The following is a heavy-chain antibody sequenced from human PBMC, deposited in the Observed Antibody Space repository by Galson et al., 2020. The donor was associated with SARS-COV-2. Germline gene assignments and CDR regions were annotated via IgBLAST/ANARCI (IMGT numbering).Heavy chain of an antibody. Sequence: SETLSLTCAVYSGSFSGYYWTWIRQPPGKGLEWIGEINHSGGTNYNPSLKSRVTISVDTSKNQFSLKLSSVTAADTAVYFCARGLGCSSTSCYLRFDPWGQGTLVTVSS. CDR2: INHSGGT. D-gene: IGHD2-2*01. J-gene: IGHJ5*02. CDR3: ARGLGCSSTSCYLRFDP. CDR1: SGSFSGYY. V-gene: IGHV4-34*01.